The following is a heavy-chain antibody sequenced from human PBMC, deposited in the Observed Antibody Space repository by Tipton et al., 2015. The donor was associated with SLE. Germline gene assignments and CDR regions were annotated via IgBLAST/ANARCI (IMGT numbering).Heavy chain of an antibody. V-gene: IGHV4-30-2*01. J-gene: IGHJ3*02. CDR2: IYHSGST. D-gene: IGHD2-2*03. CDR3: ARVAGWIEDAFDI. Sequence: TLSLTCAVSGGSISSGRYSWNWIRQPPGKGLEWIGYIYHSGSTNYNPSLKSRVTISVDTSKNQFSLKLSSVTAADTAVYYCARVAGWIEDAFDIWGQGTMVTVSS. CDR1: GGSISSGRYS.